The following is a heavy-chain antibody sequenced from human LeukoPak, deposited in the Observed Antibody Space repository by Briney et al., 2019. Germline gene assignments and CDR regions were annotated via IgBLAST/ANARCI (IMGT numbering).Heavy chain of an antibody. J-gene: IGHJ4*02. V-gene: IGHV1-69*13. CDR3: ARDLDSSGYYFDY. CDR1: GGTFSSYA. D-gene: IGHD3-22*01. Sequence: SVKVSCKASGGTFSSYAFNWVRQAPGQGLEWMGGNIPIFGTANYAQKFQGRVTITADESTSTAYMELSSLRSEDTAVYYCARDLDSSGYYFDYWGQGTLVTVSS. CDR2: NIPIFGTA.